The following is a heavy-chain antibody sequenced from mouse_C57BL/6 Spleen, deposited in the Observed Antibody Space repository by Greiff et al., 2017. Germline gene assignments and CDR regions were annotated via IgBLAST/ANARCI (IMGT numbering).Heavy chain of an antibody. V-gene: IGHV1-52*01. J-gene: IGHJ1*03. CDR3: ASSDYYGSSDWYFDV. CDR2: IDPSDSET. CDR1: GYTFTSYW. Sequence: VQLQQSGAELVRPGSSVKLSCKASGYTFTSYWLHWVKRRPIQGLEGSGNIDPSDSETHYNQKFKDKATLTVDTSSSTAYMQLSSLTSVDSAVYYCASSDYYGSSDWYFDVWGTGTTVTVSS. D-gene: IGHD1-1*01.